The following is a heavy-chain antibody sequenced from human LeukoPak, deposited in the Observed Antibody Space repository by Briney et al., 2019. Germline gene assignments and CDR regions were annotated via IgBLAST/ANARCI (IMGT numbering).Heavy chain of an antibody. Sequence: ASVKVSCKASGYTFTSYGISWVRQAPGQGLEWMGWISAYNGNTNYAQKLQGRVTMTTDTSTSTAYMELRSLRSEDTAVYYCARAVEDGPEFDYWGQGTLVTVSS. CDR3: ARAVEDGPEFDY. V-gene: IGHV1-18*01. D-gene: IGHD3-10*01. CDR1: GYTFTSYG. J-gene: IGHJ4*02. CDR2: ISAYNGNT.